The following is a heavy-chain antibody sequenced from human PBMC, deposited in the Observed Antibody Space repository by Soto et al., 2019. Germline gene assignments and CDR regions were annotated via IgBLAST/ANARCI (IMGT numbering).Heavy chain of an antibody. CDR1: GFTFSSYS. D-gene: IGHD3-22*01. CDR3: AFASAYYYYFDY. V-gene: IGHV3-21*04. Sequence: GGSLRLSCAASGFTFSSYSMNWVRQAPGKGLEWVSSISSSSSYIYYADSVKGRFTISRDNAKNSLYLQMNSLRGEDTAVYYCAFASAYYYYFDYWGQGTLVTVSS. CDR2: ISSSSSYI. J-gene: IGHJ4*02.